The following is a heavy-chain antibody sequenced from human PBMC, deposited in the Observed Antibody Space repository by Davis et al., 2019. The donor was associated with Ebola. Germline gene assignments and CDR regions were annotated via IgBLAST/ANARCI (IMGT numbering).Heavy chain of an antibody. CDR2: IYYSGIT. CDR3: ARRGYCSSSSCHSDY. J-gene: IGHJ4*02. V-gene: IGHV4-34*01. CDR1: GGSFSANY. Sequence: MPSETLSLTCAVYGGSFSANYWIWIRQPPRKGLEWIGSIYYSGITYYNPSLKSRVTISVDTSKNQFSLKMSSVTAADTAVYYCARRGYCSSSSCHSDYWGQGTLVTVSS. D-gene: IGHD2-2*01.